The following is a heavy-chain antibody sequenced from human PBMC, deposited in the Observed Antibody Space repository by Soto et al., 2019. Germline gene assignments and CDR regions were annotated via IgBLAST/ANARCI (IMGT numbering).Heavy chain of an antibody. D-gene: IGHD6-19*01. CDR2: ISAYNGNT. J-gene: IGHJ6*02. Sequence: GASVKVSCKASGGTFSSYAISWVRQAPGQGLEWMGWISAYNGNTNYAQKLQGRVTMTTDTSTSTAYMELRSLRSDDTAVYYCARDAEGSSGWYVIYYYGMDVWGQGTTVTVSS. V-gene: IGHV1-18*01. CDR1: GGTFSSYA. CDR3: ARDAEGSSGWYVIYYYGMDV.